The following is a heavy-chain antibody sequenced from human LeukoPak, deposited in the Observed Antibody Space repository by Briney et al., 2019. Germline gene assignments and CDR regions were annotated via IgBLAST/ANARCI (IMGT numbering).Heavy chain of an antibody. CDR2: INHSGST. Sequence: SETLSLTCAVCGGSFSGYYWSWIRQPPGKGLEWIGEINHSGSTNYNPSLKSRVTISVDTSKNQFSLKLSSVTAADTAVYYCASLPVTTYHYYYGMDVWGQGTTVTVSS. J-gene: IGHJ6*02. CDR1: GGSFSGYY. D-gene: IGHD4-17*01. CDR3: ASLPVTTYHYYYGMDV. V-gene: IGHV4-34*01.